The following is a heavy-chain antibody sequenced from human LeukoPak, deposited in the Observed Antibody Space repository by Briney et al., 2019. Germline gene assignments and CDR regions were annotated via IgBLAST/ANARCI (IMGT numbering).Heavy chain of an antibody. CDR1: GGSISSYY. CDR2: IYYSGST. J-gene: IGHJ4*02. V-gene: IGHV4-59*01. Sequence: SETLSLTCTVSGGSISSYYWSWIRQPPGKGLEWIGYIYYSGSTNYNPSLKSRVTISVDTSKNQFSLKLSSVTAADTAVYYCAREQRGGYFDYWGQGTLVTVSS. CDR3: AREQRGGYFDY. D-gene: IGHD1-1*01.